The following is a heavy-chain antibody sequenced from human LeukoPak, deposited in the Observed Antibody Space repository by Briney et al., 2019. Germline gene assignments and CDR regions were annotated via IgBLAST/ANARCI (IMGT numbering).Heavy chain of an antibody. Sequence: PSETLSLTCAVYGGSFSGYYWNWIRQPPGKGLEWIGEINHSGSTNYNPSLKSRVTISVDTSKNQFSLKLSSVTAADTAVYYCASGDKYTSSWYPRGDYYYYMDVWGKGTTVTVSS. CDR1: GGSFSGYY. CDR3: ASGDKYTSSWYPRGDYYYYMDV. D-gene: IGHD6-13*01. V-gene: IGHV4-34*01. J-gene: IGHJ6*03. CDR2: INHSGST.